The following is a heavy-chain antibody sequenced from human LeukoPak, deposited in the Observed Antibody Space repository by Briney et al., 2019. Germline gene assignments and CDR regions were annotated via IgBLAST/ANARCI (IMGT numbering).Heavy chain of an antibody. J-gene: IGHJ3*02. CDR1: GFTFSSYA. CDR2: ISYDGSNK. Sequence: GGSLRLSCAASGFTFSSYAMHWVRQAPGKGLEWVAVISYDGSNKYYADSVKGRFTISRDNSKNTLYLQMNSLRAEDTAVYYCARDWRAMSAFDIWGQGTMVTVSS. V-gene: IGHV3-30-3*01. D-gene: IGHD5-18*01. CDR3: ARDWRAMSAFDI.